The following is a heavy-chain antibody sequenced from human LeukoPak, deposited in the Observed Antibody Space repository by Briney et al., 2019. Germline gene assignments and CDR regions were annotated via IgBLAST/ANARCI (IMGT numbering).Heavy chain of an antibody. V-gene: IGHV3-7*03. J-gene: IGHJ4*02. CDR1: GFTFRSYW. CDR3: ARDHNYGSDY. D-gene: IGHD5-18*01. Sequence: GGSLRLSCAASGFTFRSYWMSWVRQAPGKGLEWVANIKEDGSEKYYVDSVKGRFTISRDSAKNSLYLQVNSLRVEDTAVYYCARDHNYGSDYWGQGTLVTVSS. CDR2: IKEDGSEK.